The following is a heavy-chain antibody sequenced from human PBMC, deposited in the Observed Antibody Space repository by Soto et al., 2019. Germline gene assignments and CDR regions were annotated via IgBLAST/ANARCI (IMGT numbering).Heavy chain of an antibody. J-gene: IGHJ6*02. D-gene: IGHD6-13*01. CDR1: GYTFGDYG. CDR3: ARYGEANALVHYRYYGMDV. CDR2: ISAYNGET. V-gene: IGHV1-18*01. Sequence: ASVKVSCKASGYTFGDYGITWVRQAPGQGPEWMGWISAYNGETKYAQKFQDRVTMTTDKSTTTAYMELRSLRSDDTAVYYCARYGEANALVHYRYYGMDVWGQ.